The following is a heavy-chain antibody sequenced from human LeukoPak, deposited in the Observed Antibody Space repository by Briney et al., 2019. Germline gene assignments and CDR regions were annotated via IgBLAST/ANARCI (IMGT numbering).Heavy chain of an antibody. CDR3: ARVTYYYGSGSYFLDY. Sequence: GGSLRLSCAASGFTFSSYSMNWVRQAPGKGLEWVSSISSSSYIYYADSVKGRFTISRDNAKNSLYLQMNSLRAEDTAVYYCARVTYYYGSGSYFLDYWSQGTLVTVSS. V-gene: IGHV3-21*01. D-gene: IGHD3-10*01. CDR1: GFTFSSYS. CDR2: ISSSSYI. J-gene: IGHJ4*02.